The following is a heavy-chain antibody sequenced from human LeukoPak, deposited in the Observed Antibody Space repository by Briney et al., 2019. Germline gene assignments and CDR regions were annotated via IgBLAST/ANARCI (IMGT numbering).Heavy chain of an antibody. D-gene: IGHD5-24*01. CDR1: SYTFTNYA. CDR2: ISAYNGNT. CDR3: ARERWLYKTGYYYYYMDV. J-gene: IGHJ6*03. Sequence: ASVKVSCKASSYTFTNYAFTWVRQAPGQGLEWMGWISAYNGNTNYAQKLQGRVTMTTDTSTSTAYMELRSLRSEDTAVYYCARERWLYKTGYYYYYMDVWGKGTTVTVSS. V-gene: IGHV1-18*01.